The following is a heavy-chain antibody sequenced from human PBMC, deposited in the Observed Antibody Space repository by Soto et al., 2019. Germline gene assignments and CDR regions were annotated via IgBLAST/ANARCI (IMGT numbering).Heavy chain of an antibody. J-gene: IGHJ6*02. D-gene: IGHD6-19*01. CDR3: AKEKWEQWPKPSGNYYYYGMDV. CDR1: GFTLSIYA. CDR2: LSGSGGTT. Sequence: SGGSLRLSCAASGFTLSIYAMSWVRQAPGKGLEWVSALSGSGGTTYYADSVKGRFAISRDNSKNTLYLQMNSLRAEDTAKYYCAKEKWEQWPKPSGNYYYYGMDVWGQGTTVTVSS. V-gene: IGHV3-23*01.